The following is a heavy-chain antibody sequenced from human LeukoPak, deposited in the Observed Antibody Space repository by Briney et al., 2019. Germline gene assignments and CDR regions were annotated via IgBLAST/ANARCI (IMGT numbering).Heavy chain of an antibody. D-gene: IGHD6-13*01. J-gene: IGHJ4*02. CDR1: GGSISSSSYY. V-gene: IGHV4-39*01. Sequence: SETLSLTCTVSGGSISSSSYYWGWIRQPPGKGLEWIGSIYYSGSTHYNPSLKSRVTISVDTSKNQFSLKLSSVTAADTAVYYCARRAAAGPGFDYWGQGTLVTVSS. CDR2: IYYSGST. CDR3: ARRAAAGPGFDY.